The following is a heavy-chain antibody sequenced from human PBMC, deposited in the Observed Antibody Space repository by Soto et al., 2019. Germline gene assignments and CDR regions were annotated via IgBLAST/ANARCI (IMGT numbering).Heavy chain of an antibody. CDR1: GFTFSSYG. CDR3: AREWEPQSPWYFDL. Sequence: QVQLVESGGGVVQPGRSLRLSCAASGFTFSSYGMHWVRQAPGEGLEWVAVIWYDGSNKYYADSVKGRFTISRDNSKNTLYLQMNSLRAEDTAVYYCAREWEPQSPWYFDLWGRGTLVTVSS. J-gene: IGHJ2*01. D-gene: IGHD1-26*01. CDR2: IWYDGSNK. V-gene: IGHV3-33*01.